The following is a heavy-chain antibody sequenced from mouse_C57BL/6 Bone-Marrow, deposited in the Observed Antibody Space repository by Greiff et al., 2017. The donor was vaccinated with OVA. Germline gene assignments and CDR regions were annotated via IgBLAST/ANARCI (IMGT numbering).Heavy chain of an antibody. V-gene: IGHV1-76*01. Sequence: QVQLQQSGAELVRPGASVKLSCKASGYTSTDYYINWVKQRPGQGLEWIARIYPGSGNTYYNEKFKGKATLTAEKSSSTAYMQLSSLTSEDSAVYFCARADYYGSSYDAMDYWGQGTSVTVSS. CDR1: GYTSTDYY. J-gene: IGHJ4*01. CDR2: IYPGSGNT. CDR3: ARADYYGSSYDAMDY. D-gene: IGHD1-1*01.